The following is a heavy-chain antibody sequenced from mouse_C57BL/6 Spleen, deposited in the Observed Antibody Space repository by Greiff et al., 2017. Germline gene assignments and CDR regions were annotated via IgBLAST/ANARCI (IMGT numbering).Heavy chain of an antibody. J-gene: IGHJ1*03. V-gene: IGHV14-1*01. CDR3: TAFGSHWYFGV. CDR2: IDPEDGYT. CDR1: GFNIKDYY. D-gene: IGHD1-1*01. Sequence: VQLKESGAELVRPGASVKLSCTASGFNIKDYYMHWVKQRPEQGLEWIGRIDPEDGYTEYAPKFQGKATMTADTSSNPAYLQLSSLTSEDTSVCYCTAFGSHWYFGVWGTGTTVTVSS.